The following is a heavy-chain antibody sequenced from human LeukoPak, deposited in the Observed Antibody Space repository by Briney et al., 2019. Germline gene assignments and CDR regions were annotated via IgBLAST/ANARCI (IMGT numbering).Heavy chain of an antibody. CDR3: ARTYSSSLFDY. J-gene: IGHJ4*02. D-gene: IGHD6-6*01. CDR1: GGSISSGSYY. Sequence: PSQTLSLXCTVSGGSISSGSYYWSWIRQPAGKGLEWTGRIYTSGSTNYNPSLKSRVTISVDTSKNQFSLKLSSVTAADTAVYYCARTYSSSLFDYWGQGTLVTVSS. V-gene: IGHV4-61*02. CDR2: IYTSGST.